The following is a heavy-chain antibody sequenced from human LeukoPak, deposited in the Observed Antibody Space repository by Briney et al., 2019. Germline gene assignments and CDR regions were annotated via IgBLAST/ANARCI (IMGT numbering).Heavy chain of an antibody. V-gene: IGHV3-11*01. D-gene: IGHD3-3*01. Sequence: GGSLRLSCAASGFTFSDYFMSWIRQAPGKGLDCVSYISMSGSTIYYADSVKGRFTVSRDNAKNSLYLQMNSLRAEDTAVYYCARVPNYDFWSGYYYFNYWGQGTLVTVSS. J-gene: IGHJ4*02. CDR3: ARVPNYDFWSGYYYFNY. CDR1: GFTFSDYF. CDR2: ISMSGSTI.